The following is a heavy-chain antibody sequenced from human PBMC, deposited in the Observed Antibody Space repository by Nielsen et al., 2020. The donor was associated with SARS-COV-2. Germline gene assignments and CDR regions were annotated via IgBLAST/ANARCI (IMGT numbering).Heavy chain of an antibody. CDR1: GFTFSSYS. CDR3: ARGYLRGTPQRNWFDP. Sequence: GESLKISCAASGFTFSSYSMNWVRQAPGKGLEWVSYISSSSSTIYYADSVKGRFTISRDNAKNSLYLQMNSLRAEDTAVYYCARGYLRGTPQRNWFDPWGQGTLVTVSS. CDR2: ISSSSSTI. D-gene: IGHD1-1*01. J-gene: IGHJ5*02. V-gene: IGHV3-48*04.